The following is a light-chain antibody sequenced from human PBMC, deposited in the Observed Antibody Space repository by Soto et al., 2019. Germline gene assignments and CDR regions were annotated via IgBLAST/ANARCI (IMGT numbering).Light chain of an antibody. CDR1: QSMSTW. CDR3: QQYDNYPLT. Sequence: DIQMTQSPSTLSASVGDRVTITCRASQSMSTWLAWYQQKPGKAPNLLIYDASSLKSGVPSRFSVSGSGTEFTLTINSLQPDDFATYYCQQYDNYPLTFGGGTKVDIK. V-gene: IGKV1-5*01. CDR2: DAS. J-gene: IGKJ4*01.